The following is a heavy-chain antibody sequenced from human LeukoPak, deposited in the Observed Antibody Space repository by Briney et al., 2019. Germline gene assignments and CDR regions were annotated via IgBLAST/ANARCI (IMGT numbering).Heavy chain of an antibody. CDR1: GFTVSSSY. CDR2: IDDGGST. CDR3: ARGWQQLAY. D-gene: IGHD6-13*01. J-gene: IGHJ4*02. V-gene: IGHV3-66*01. Sequence: GGSLRLSCAASGFTVSSSYLSWVRQAPGKGLEWISLIDDGGSTYYADSVKGRFTISRDTSKNTLYLQMNSLRAEDTAVYYCARGWQQLAYWGQGTLVTVSS.